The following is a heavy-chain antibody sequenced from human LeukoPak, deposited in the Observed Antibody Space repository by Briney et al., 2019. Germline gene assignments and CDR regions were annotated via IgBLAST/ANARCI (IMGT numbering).Heavy chain of an antibody. CDR2: IYSSGST. D-gene: IGHD3-10*01. CDR1: GGSITSGGYY. CDR3: ARDRDSGSGSSPY. Sequence: SETLSLTCTVSGGSITSGGYYWSWIRRRPGKGLEWIGYIYSSGSTYYNQNLKSRVTISVDTSKNQYYLKLSSVTAADTAVYCCARDRDSGSGSSPYWGQGPLATVSS. V-gene: IGHV4-31*03. J-gene: IGHJ4*02.